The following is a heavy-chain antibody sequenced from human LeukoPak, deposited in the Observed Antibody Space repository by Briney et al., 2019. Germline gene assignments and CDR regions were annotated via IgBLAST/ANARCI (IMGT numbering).Heavy chain of an antibody. CDR1: GFTFSSYA. Sequence: PGGSLRLSCAASGFTFSSYAMSWVRQAPGRGLEWVAVISFDGSNKYYADSVKGRFTISRDNSKNTLFLQMNSLRAEDTAVYYCAKDGASGAWLAKFDYWGQGTLVTVSS. J-gene: IGHJ4*02. CDR2: ISFDGSNK. CDR3: AKDGASGAWLAKFDY. D-gene: IGHD6-19*01. V-gene: IGHV3-30*04.